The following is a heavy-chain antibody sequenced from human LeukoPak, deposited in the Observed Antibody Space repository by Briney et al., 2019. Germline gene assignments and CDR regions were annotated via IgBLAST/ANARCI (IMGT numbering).Heavy chain of an antibody. CDR3: AKDRCSSTSCSSLEYYYYYMDV. Sequence: HPGGSLRLSCAASGFTFTTYWMSWVRQAPGKGLEWVANIKQDGTEKYYVDSVKGRFTISRDNAKNSLYLQMNSLRAEDTAVYYCAKDRCSSTSCSSLEYYYYYMDVWGKGTTVTISS. V-gene: IGHV3-7*01. D-gene: IGHD2-2*01. J-gene: IGHJ6*03. CDR2: IKQDGTEK. CDR1: GFTFTTYW.